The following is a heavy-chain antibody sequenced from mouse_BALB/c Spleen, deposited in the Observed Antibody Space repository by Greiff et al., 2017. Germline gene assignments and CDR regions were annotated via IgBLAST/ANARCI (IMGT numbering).Heavy chain of an antibody. J-gene: IGHJ1*01. CDR1: GFTFSSYA. Sequence: DVMLVESGGGLVKPGGSLKLSCAASGFTFSSYAMSWVRQTPEKRLEWVASISSGGSTYYPDSVKGRFTISRDNARNILYLQMSSLRSEDTAMYYCARFHYYGSPWYFDVWGAGTTVTVSS. D-gene: IGHD1-1*01. V-gene: IGHV5-6-5*01. CDR2: ISSGGST. CDR3: ARFHYYGSPWYFDV.